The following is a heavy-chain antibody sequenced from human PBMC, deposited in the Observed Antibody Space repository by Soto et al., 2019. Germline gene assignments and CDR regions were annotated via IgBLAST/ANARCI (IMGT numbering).Heavy chain of an antibody. Sequence: ASVKVSCKASGGTFSSYAISWVRQAPGQGLEWMGGIIPIFGTANYAQKFQGRVTITADESTSTAYMELSSLRSEDTAVYYCATSAGYSYGSQYFDYWGQGTLVTVSS. D-gene: IGHD5-18*01. CDR3: ATSAGYSYGSQYFDY. V-gene: IGHV1-69*13. CDR2: IIPIFGTA. CDR1: GGTFSSYA. J-gene: IGHJ4*02.